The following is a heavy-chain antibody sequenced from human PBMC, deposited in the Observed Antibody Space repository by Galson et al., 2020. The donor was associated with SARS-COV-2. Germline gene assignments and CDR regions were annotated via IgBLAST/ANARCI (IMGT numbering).Heavy chain of an antibody. CDR3: AKDREFRVWFGELSSTLSFNYGMDV. V-gene: IGHV3-30*18. Sequence: QLGESLKISCAASGFTFSSYGMHWVRQAPGKGLEWVAVISYDGSNKYYADSVKGRFTISRDNSKNTLYLQMNSLRAEDTAVYYCAKDREFRVWFGELSSTLSFNYGMDVWGQGTTVTVSS. CDR2: ISYDGSNK. CDR1: GFTFSSYG. D-gene: IGHD3-10*01. J-gene: IGHJ6*02.